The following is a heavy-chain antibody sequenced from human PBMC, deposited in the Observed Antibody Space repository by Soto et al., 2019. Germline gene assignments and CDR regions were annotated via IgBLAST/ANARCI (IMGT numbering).Heavy chain of an antibody. J-gene: IGHJ4*02. CDR2: ISSSSSYI. V-gene: IGHV3-21*01. CDR3: ARDSRPLRFLEWFPTPYFDY. CDR1: GFTISRCS. D-gene: IGHD3-3*01. Sequence: LRLDCAAGGFTISRCSMNQVSQDPGKGLEWVSSISSSSSYIYYADSVKGRFTISRDNAKNSLYLQMNSLRAEDTAVYYCARDSRPLRFLEWFPTPYFDYWGQGTLVTVSS.